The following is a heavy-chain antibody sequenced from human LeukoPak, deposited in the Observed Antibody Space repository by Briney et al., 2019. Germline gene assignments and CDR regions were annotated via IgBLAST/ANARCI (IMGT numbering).Heavy chain of an antibody. V-gene: IGHV4-34*01. CDR3: ARGPGWYYYDSTGASGSIDY. J-gene: IGHJ4*02. D-gene: IGHD3-22*01. CDR2: INHSGST. CDR1: GGSSSGYY. Sequence: SETLSLTCAVYGGSSSGYYWSWIRQPPGKGLEWIGVINHSGSTNYNPSLKSRVTISVDTSKNQFSLKLSSVTAADTAVYYCARGPGWYYYDSTGASGSIDYWGQGTLVTVSS.